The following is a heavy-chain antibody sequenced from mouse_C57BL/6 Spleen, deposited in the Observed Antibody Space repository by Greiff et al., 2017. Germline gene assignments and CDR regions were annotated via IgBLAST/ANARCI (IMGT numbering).Heavy chain of an antibody. D-gene: IGHD1-1*01. CDR2: ISSGGDYI. V-gene: IGHV5-9-1*02. CDR1: GFTFSSYA. J-gene: IGHJ4*01. CDR3: TRGGYGSSPTGFYAMDY. Sequence: EVKLMESGEGLVKPGGSLKLSCAASGFTFSSYAMSWVRQTPEKRLEWVAYISSGGDYIYYADTVKGRFPIARDNARNTLYLQLSSLKSEDTAMYYCTRGGYGSSPTGFYAMDYWGQGTSVTVSS.